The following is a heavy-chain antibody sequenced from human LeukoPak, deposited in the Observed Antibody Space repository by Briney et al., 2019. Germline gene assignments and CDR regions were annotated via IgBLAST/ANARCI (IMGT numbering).Heavy chain of an antibody. D-gene: IGHD6-19*01. CDR3: ARGTQAIGSGWYYFDY. Sequence: ASVKVSCKASGYTFTSYGISWARQAPGQGLEWMGWISAYNGNTNYAQKLQGRVTMTTDTSTSTAYMELRSLRSDDTAVYYCARGTQAIGSGWYYFDYWGQGTLVTVSS. V-gene: IGHV1-18*04. CDR2: ISAYNGNT. CDR1: GYTFTSYG. J-gene: IGHJ4*02.